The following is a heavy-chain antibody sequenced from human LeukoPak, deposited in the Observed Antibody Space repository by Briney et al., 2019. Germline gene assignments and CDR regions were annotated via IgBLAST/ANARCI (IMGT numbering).Heavy chain of an antibody. Sequence: SETLSLTCAVSGYSISSGYYWGWIRQPPGKGLEWIGSMYHSGSTYYNPSLKGRVTISVDTSKNQFSLKLSSLTAADTAVYYCARPRWELPHAYYFDYWGQGTLVTVSS. CDR1: GYSISSGYY. D-gene: IGHD1-26*01. J-gene: IGHJ4*02. CDR2: MYHSGST. CDR3: ARPRWELPHAYYFDY. V-gene: IGHV4-38-2*01.